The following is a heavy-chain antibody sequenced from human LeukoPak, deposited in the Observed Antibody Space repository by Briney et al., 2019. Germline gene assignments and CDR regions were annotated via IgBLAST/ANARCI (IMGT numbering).Heavy chain of an antibody. Sequence: SGPTLVKPTQTLTLTCTFSGFSLSNSGVGVGWIRQPPGKALEWLALIYWNDDNRYITSLKNRLTITKDTSKNQVVLTMTNMDPVDTATYYCAHSEFYYDSSGYPHFDYWGQGTLVTVSS. V-gene: IGHV2-5*01. J-gene: IGHJ4*02. D-gene: IGHD3-22*01. CDR2: IYWNDDN. CDR1: GFSLSNSGVG. CDR3: AHSEFYYDSSGYPHFDY.